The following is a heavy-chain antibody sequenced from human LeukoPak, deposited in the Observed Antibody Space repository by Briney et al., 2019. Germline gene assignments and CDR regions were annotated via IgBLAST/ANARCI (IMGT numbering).Heavy chain of an antibody. D-gene: IGHD3-3*01. Sequence: GGSLRLSCAASGFTFSSYSMNWVRQAPGKGLEWVSSISSSSYIYYADSVKGRFTISRDNAKNSLYLQMNSLRAEDTAVYYYAILLRSVAFDIWGQGTMVTVSS. J-gene: IGHJ3*02. CDR3: AILLRSVAFDI. CDR2: ISSSSYI. V-gene: IGHV3-21*01. CDR1: GFTFSSYS.